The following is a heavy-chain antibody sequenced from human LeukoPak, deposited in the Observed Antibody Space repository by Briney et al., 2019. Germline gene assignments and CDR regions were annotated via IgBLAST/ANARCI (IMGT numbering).Heavy chain of an antibody. CDR2: IYYSGST. D-gene: IGHD4-23*01. CDR3: ARDKIKGGNTLFDP. V-gene: IGHV4-30-4*07. J-gene: IGHJ5*02. CDR1: GGSISSGGYS. Sequence: SSETLSLTCAVSGGSISSGGYSWSWIRQPPGTGLEWIGYIYYSGSTYYNPSLKSRVTISVDTSKNQFSLKLSSVTAADMAVYYCARDKIKGGNTLFDPWGQGTLVTVSS.